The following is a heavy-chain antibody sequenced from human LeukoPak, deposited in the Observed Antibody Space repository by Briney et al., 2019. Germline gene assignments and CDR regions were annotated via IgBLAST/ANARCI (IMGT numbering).Heavy chain of an antibody. V-gene: IGHV4-34*01. D-gene: IGHD2-2*01. CDR1: GGSFSGYY. CDR2: INHSGST. J-gene: IGHJ5*02. Sequence: SETLSLTCAVYGGSFSGYYWSWIRQPPGKGLEWIGEINHSGSTNYNPSLKSRVTISVDTSKNQFSLKLSSVTAADTAVYYCARGLGYCSSTSCYNWFDPWGQGTLVTVSS. CDR3: ARGLGYCSSTSCYNWFDP.